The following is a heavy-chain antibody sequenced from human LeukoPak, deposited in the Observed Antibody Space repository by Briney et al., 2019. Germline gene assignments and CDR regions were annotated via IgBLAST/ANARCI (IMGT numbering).Heavy chain of an antibody. J-gene: IGHJ4*02. CDR3: AREDIVVVPAAGMDY. V-gene: IGHV1-2*02. CDR2: INPNSGGT. D-gene: IGHD2-2*01. Sequence: ASVKVSCKASGYTFTGYYMHWVRQAPGQGLGWVGWINPNSGGTNYAQKFQGRVTMTRDTSISTAYMELSRLRSDDTAVYYCAREDIVVVPAAGMDYWGQGTLVTVSS. CDR1: GYTFTGYY.